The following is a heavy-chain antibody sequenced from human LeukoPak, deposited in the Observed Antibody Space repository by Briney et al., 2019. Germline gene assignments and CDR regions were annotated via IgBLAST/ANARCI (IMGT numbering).Heavy chain of an antibody. CDR1: GFTFSSYA. J-gene: IGHJ4*02. V-gene: IGHV3-30-3*01. CDR2: ISYDGSNK. CDR3: ARDYRSYFDY. Sequence: PGGSLRLSCAASGFTFSSYAMHWVRQAPGKGLEWVAVISYDGSNKYYADSVKGRFTISRDNSKNTLYLQMNSLRAEDTAVYYCARDYRSYFDYWGQGTLVTVPS.